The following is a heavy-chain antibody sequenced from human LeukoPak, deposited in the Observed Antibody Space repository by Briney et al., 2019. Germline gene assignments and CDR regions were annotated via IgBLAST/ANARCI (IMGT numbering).Heavy chain of an antibody. J-gene: IGHJ4*02. CDR1: GYTFTSYD. D-gene: IGHD3-10*01. V-gene: IGHV1-8*01. Sequence: ASVKVSCKASGYTFTSYDINWVRQATGQGLEWMGWMNPNSGNTGYAQKFQGRVTMTRNTSISIAYMELSSLRSEDTAVYYCARSPSHWRFGELLSPVYFDYWGQGTLVTVSS. CDR2: MNPNSGNT. CDR3: ARSPSHWRFGELLSPVYFDY.